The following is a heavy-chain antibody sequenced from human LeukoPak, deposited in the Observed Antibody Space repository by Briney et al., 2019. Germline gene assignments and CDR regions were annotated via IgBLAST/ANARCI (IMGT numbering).Heavy chain of an antibody. J-gene: IGHJ4*02. Sequence: ASVKVSCKASGYTFTGYYMHWVRQAPGQGLEWMGWINPNSGGTNYAQKFQGRVTMTRDTSISTAYMELSRLRSDDTAVYYCARESETYYDILTGYYPSYYFDYWGQGTLVTVSS. V-gene: IGHV1-2*02. CDR1: GYTFTGYY. D-gene: IGHD3-9*01. CDR3: ARESETYYDILTGYYPSYYFDY. CDR2: INPNSGGT.